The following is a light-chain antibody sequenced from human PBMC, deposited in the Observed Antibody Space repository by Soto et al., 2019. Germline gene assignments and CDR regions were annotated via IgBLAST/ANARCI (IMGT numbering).Light chain of an antibody. Sequence: DIVMAQSPDSLAVSLGERATVNCRSSQSILSTSDNNNYLAWYQQKPGQPPKALIYWASNRESGVPDRFSGSGSGRAFTLTNNTLQAEDVAVDYCQQYYSSLHSFGQGTKLEIK. J-gene: IGKJ2*01. CDR2: WAS. CDR3: QQYYSSLHS. CDR1: QSILSTSDNNNY. V-gene: IGKV4-1*01.